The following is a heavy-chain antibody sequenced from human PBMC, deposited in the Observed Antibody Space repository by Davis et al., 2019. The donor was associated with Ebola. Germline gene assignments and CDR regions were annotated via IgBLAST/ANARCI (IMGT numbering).Heavy chain of an antibody. V-gene: IGHV4-39*01. CDR2: VYYNGRT. J-gene: IGHJ5*02. CDR3: ARRFRGWIDP. Sequence: SETLPLTCTVSNGSITSNNFYWDWVRQPPGKGLEWIGAVYYNGRTYYNPSLKSRVTISADTSKSQFSLRLSSVTAADTAVYFCARRFRGWIDPWGQGTLVTVSS. CDR1: NGSITSNNFY. D-gene: IGHD5-12*01.